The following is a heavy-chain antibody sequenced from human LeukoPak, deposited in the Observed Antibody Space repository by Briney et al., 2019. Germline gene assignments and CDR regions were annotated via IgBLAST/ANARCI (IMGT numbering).Heavy chain of an antibody. V-gene: IGHV3-7*01. CDR2: IKQDGSEK. Sequence: GGSLRLSCAASGFTFSSYWMSWVRQAPGKGLEWVANIKQDGSEKYYVDSVKGRFTISRDNAKNSLYPQMNSLRAEDTAVYYCARDDAGIVGATAKGAFDIWGQGTMVTVSS. CDR1: GFTFSSYW. CDR3: ARDDAGIVGATAKGAFDI. D-gene: IGHD1-26*01. J-gene: IGHJ3*02.